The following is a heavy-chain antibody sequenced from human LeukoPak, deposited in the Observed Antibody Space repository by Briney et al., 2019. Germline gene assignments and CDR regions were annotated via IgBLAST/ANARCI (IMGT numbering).Heavy chain of an antibody. CDR1: GGSISNYY. V-gene: IGHV4-59*08. CDR2: IYYSGST. J-gene: IGHJ4*02. D-gene: IGHD1-26*01. CDR3: ARHESFFDY. Sequence: SETLSLTCTVSGGSISNYYWSWIRQPPGKGLEWIGYIYYSGSTNYNPSLKSRVTISVDTSKNQFSLKLSSVTAADTAVYYCARHESFFDYWGQGTLVTVSS.